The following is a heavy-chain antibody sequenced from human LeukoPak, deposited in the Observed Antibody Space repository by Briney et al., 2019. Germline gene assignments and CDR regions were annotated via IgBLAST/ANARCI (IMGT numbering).Heavy chain of an antibody. D-gene: IGHD3-22*01. CDR3: ARQVDYYDSSGFFDY. V-gene: IGHV4-59*08. J-gene: IGHJ4*02. CDR1: GGSISSYY. Sequence: SETLSLTCTVSGGSISSYYWSWIRQPPGKGLEWIGYIYYSGSTNYNPSLKSRVTISVDTSKNQFSLKLSSVTAADTAVYYCARQVDYYDSSGFFDYWGQGTLVTVSS. CDR2: IYYSGST.